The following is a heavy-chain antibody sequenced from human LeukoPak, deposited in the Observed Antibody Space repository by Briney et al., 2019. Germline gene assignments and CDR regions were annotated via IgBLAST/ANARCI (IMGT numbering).Heavy chain of an antibody. Sequence: GGSLRLSCSGSGFTFNNYPISWVRQTPGKGLEWVSAITGGAADSTYYADSVKGRFTISRDNAKNTLYLQMNSLRAEDTAVYYCAKAEVRYYYMDVWGKGTTVTVSS. V-gene: IGHV3-23*01. CDR3: AKAEVRYYYMDV. CDR2: ITGGAADST. D-gene: IGHD3-10*01. CDR1: GFTFNNYP. J-gene: IGHJ6*03.